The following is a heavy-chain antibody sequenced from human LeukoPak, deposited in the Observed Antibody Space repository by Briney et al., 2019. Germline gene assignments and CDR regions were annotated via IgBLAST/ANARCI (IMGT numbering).Heavy chain of an antibody. Sequence: PGGSLRLSCAASGFTFSSYAMHWVRQAPGKGLEWVAGISRNSGSIGYADSVKGRFTISRDNAKNSLYLQMNSLRAEDTALYYCAKGRLGATAPGDFDYWGQGTLVTVSS. CDR3: AKGRLGATAPGDFDY. CDR1: GFTFSSYA. J-gene: IGHJ4*02. CDR2: ISRNSGSI. D-gene: IGHD1-26*01. V-gene: IGHV3-9*01.